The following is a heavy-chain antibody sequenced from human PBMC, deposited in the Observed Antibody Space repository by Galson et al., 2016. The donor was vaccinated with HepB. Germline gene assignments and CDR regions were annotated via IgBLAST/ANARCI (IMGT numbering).Heavy chain of an antibody. CDR3: ARNRGPEGGNYLDY. V-gene: IGHV1-3*01. J-gene: IGHJ4*02. CDR2: INAGNGNT. Sequence: SVKVSCKASGYTFTRYAMHWVRQAPGQRLEWMGWINAGNGNTKYSQKLQGRVTITRDTSASTAYMELSSLRSEDTAVYYWARNRGPEGGNYLDYWGQGTLVTVSS. D-gene: IGHD1-14*01. CDR1: GYTFTRYA.